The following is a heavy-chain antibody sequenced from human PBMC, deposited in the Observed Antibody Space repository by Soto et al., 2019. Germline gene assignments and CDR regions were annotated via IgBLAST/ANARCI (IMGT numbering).Heavy chain of an antibody. CDR3: AKDSDYYDSSGYYRY. CDR2: ISGSGGST. J-gene: IGHJ4*02. D-gene: IGHD3-22*01. CDR1: GFTFSSYA. Sequence: GGSLRLSCAASGFTFSSYAMSWVRQAPGKGLEWVSAISGSGGSTYYADSVKGRFTISRDNSKNTLYLQMNSLRAEDTAVYYYAKDSDYYDSSGYYRYWGQGTLVTVSS. V-gene: IGHV3-23*01.